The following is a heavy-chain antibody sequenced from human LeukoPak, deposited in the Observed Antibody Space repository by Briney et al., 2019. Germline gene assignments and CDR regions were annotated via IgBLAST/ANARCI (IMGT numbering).Heavy chain of an antibody. V-gene: IGHV3-30-3*01. D-gene: IGHD3-22*01. CDR3: ARELPYYYDSSGYAPDY. J-gene: IGHJ4*02. CDR2: ISYDGSNK. CDR1: GFTFSSYA. Sequence: GGSLRLSCAASGFTFSSYAMHWVRQAPGKGLEWVAVISYDGSNKYYADSVKGRFTISRDNSKNTLYLQMNSLRAEDTAVYYCARELPYYYDSSGYAPDYWGQGTLVTVSS.